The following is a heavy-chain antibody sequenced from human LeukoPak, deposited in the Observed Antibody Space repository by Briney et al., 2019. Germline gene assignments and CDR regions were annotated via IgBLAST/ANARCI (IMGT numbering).Heavy chain of an antibody. CDR3: ARASLPRYSSGWRYYYYGMDV. CDR2: INPNSGGT. V-gene: IGHV1-2*04. Sequence: GASVKVSCKASGYTFTGYYMHWVRQAPGQGLEWMGWINPNSGGTNYAQKFQGWVTMTRDTSISTAYMELSRPRSDDTAVYYCARASLPRYSSGWRYYYYGMDVWGQGTTVTVSS. D-gene: IGHD6-19*01. CDR1: GYTFTGYY. J-gene: IGHJ6*02.